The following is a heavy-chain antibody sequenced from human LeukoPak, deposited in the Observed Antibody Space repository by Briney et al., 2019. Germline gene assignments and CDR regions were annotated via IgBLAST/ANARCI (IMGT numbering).Heavy chain of an antibody. V-gene: IGHV3-21*01. J-gene: IGHJ6*03. CDR2: ITSSSTYI. CDR1: GFTFRSYS. D-gene: IGHD1-26*01. CDR3: ARDSTTADYYYYYMDV. Sequence: GSLRLSCAASGFTFRSYSMNWVRQAPGKGLEWVSSITSSSTYIYYADSVKGRFTISRYNAKNSLYLQMNSLRAEDTAVYYCARDSTTADYYYYYMDVWGKGTTVTVSS.